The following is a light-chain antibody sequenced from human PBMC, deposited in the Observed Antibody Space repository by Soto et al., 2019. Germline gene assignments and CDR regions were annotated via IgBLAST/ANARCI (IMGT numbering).Light chain of an antibody. CDR2: GAS. J-gene: IGKJ4*01. CDR3: QQYNNWPIT. CDR1: QSVGTN. V-gene: IGKV3-15*01. Sequence: EIVVTQSPATLSVSPGERATLSCRASQSVGTNLAWYQQKPGQAPRLLIFGASTRADAIPATFSGSGSGTEFTLTISSLQSEYFAVYYCQQYNNWPITFGGGTNVEIK.